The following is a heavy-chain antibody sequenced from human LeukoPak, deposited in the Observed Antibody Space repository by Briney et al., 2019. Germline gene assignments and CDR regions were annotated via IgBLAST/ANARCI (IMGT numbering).Heavy chain of an antibody. V-gene: IGHV4-39*01. CDR3: ARHPDYYDSSGYYGNFDY. Sequence: SETLSLTCTVSGGSISSSSYYWGWTRQPPGKGLEWIESIYYSGSTYYNPSLKSRVTISVDTSKNQFSLKLSSVTAADTAVYYCARHPDYYDSSGYYGNFDYWGQGTLVTVSS. D-gene: IGHD3-22*01. J-gene: IGHJ4*02. CDR1: GGSISSSSYY. CDR2: IYYSGST.